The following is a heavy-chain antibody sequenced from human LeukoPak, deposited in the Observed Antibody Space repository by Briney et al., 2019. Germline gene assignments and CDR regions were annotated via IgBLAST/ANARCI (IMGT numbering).Heavy chain of an antibody. V-gene: IGHV3-74*01. CDR3: VRANSGGYS. J-gene: IGHJ4*02. CDR2: ITSDGSTT. D-gene: IGHD7-27*01. CDR1: GFTLSNYW. Sequence: PGGSLRLSWGGSGFTLSNYWMQWVRQAPGKGLVGVSHITSDGSTTTYADSVKGRSTTSRDNAKNTLYQQRKSLTAESTAVYYWVRANSGGYSWGQGNLVTVSS.